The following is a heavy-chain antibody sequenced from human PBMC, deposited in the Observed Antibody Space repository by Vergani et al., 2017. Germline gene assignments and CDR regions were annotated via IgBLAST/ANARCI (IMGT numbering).Heavy chain of an antibody. J-gene: IGHJ1*01. CDR3: AGSRGDDSSGYQGDFQH. CDR2: IIPIFGTA. D-gene: IGHD3-22*01. Sequence: QVQLVQSGAEVKKPGSSVKVSCKASGGTFSSYAISWVPQAPGQGLEWMGGIIPIFGTANYAQKFQGRATITADESTSTAYMELSSLRSEDTAVYYCAGSRGDDSSGYQGDFQHWGQGTLVTVSS. CDR1: GGTFSSYA. V-gene: IGHV1-69*01.